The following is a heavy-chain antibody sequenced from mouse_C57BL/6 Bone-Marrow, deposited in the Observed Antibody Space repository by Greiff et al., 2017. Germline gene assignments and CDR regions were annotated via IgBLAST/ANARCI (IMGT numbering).Heavy chain of an antibody. CDR3: ARLYDYDCKAWFAY. J-gene: IGHJ3*01. CDR2: IYPSSGYT. Sequence: QVQLQQSGAELARPGASVQMSCKASGYTFTSYTMHWVKQRPGQGLEWIGYIYPSSGYTKYNQKFTDKATLTADKSSSTADMQLSSLTSEDTAVYCCARLYDYDCKAWFAYWGQGTLVTVSA. CDR1: GYTFTSYT. D-gene: IGHD2-4*01. V-gene: IGHV1-4*01.